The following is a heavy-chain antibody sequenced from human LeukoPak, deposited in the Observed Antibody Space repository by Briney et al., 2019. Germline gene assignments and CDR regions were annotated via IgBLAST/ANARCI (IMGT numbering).Heavy chain of an antibody. CDR1: GGSISSYY. CDR2: IYTSGST. D-gene: IGHD3-3*01. J-gene: IGHJ3*02. Sequence: SETLSLTCTVSGGSISSYYWSWVRQPAGKGLEWIGRIYTSGSTNYNPSLKSRVTMSVDTSKTQFSPKLSSVPAADTAVYYCAREGGYYDFWSGRGAFDIWGQGTMVTVSS. CDR3: AREGGYYDFWSGRGAFDI. V-gene: IGHV4-4*07.